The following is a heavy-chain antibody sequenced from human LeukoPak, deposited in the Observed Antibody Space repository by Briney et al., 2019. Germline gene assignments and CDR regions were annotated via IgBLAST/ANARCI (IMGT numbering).Heavy chain of an antibody. D-gene: IGHD3-22*01. J-gene: IGHJ3*02. CDR1: GFTFSSYW. V-gene: IGHV3-74*01. Sequence: GGSLRLSCAASGFTFSSYWMHWVRQAPGKGLVWVSRINSDGSSTSYADSVKGRFTISRDNAKNTPYLQMNSLRAEDTAVYYCARDRRGGDYYDSSGYYMSDAFDIWGQGTMVTVSS. CDR3: ARDRRGGDYYDSSGYYMSDAFDI. CDR2: INSDGSST.